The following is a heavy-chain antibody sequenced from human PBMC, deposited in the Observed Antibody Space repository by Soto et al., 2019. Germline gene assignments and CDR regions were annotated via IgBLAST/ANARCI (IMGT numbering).Heavy chain of an antibody. V-gene: IGHV4-4*07. CDR2: IYTSGSP. CDR3: ARFSNWFET. J-gene: IGHJ5*02. Sequence: PSETLSLTGTVSGDSISNYYWSWIRQPAGKGLEWIGRIYTSGSPNYNPSLKSRVTMSVDTSKNQFSLKVNTVTAADTAVYYCARFSNWFETWGQGTLVTVSS. CDR1: GDSISNYY.